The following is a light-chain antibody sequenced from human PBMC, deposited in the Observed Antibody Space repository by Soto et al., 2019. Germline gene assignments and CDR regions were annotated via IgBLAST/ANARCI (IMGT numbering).Light chain of an antibody. V-gene: IGKV1-5*01. J-gene: IGKJ1*01. CDR2: DAS. Sequence: DIQMTQSPSTLSASVGDRVTITCRAGQSISSWLAWYQQKPGKAPKLLIYDASSLESGVPSRFSGSGSGTEFTLTISSLQPDDFATYYCQQYNSYPTFGQGTKVEIK. CDR3: QQYNSYPT. CDR1: QSISSW.